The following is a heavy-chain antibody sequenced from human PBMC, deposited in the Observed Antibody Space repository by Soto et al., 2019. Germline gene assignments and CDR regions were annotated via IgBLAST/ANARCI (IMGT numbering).Heavy chain of an antibody. CDR1: GFTFSDYY. V-gene: IGHV3-11*05. J-gene: IGHJ3*02. CDR3: ARGDQLLWADRRAFDI. Sequence: QVQLVESGGGLVKPGGSLRLSCAASGFTFSDYYMSWIRQAPGKGLEWVSYISSSSSYTNYADSVKGRFTISRDNAKNSWYLQMNSRRAEARAVYYCARGDQLLWADRRAFDIWGQGTMVPVSS. D-gene: IGHD2-2*01. CDR2: ISSSSSYT.